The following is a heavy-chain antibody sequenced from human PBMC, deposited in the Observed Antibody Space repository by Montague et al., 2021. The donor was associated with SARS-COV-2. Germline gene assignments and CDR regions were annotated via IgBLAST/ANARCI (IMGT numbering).Heavy chain of an antibody. V-gene: IGHV4-34*01. CDR3: AKEREVVRAARTLVAFDL. CDR1: GGSFSVYY. J-gene: IGHJ3*01. Sequence: SETLSLTCAVYGGSFSVYYWSWLRQSPRSGLEWIAETNHSGTANYNPSLKSRVSISVDTSKNQFILKLTSATAADTAMYYCAKEREVVRAARTLVAFDLWGQGTMVTVSS. CDR2: TNHSGTA. D-gene: IGHD2-2*01.